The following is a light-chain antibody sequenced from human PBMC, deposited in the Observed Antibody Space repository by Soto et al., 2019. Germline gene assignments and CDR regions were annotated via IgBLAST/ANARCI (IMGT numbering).Light chain of an antibody. CDR3: QQYNNWPPWT. CDR1: QSVYSN. Sequence: EIVMTQSPATLSVSPGERATLSCRASQSVYSNLAWYQQKPGQAPRLLIYGASTRATGIPARFSGRGSGTEFNLTISSLQSEDFAVYYCQQYNNWPPWTFGQGTKVEIK. CDR2: GAS. J-gene: IGKJ1*01. V-gene: IGKV3-15*01.